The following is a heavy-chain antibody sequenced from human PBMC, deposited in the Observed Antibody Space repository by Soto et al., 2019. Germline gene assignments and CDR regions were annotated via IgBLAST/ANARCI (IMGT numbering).Heavy chain of an antibody. J-gene: IGHJ4*02. CDR3: AKDQGEGGDYDSRLRSD. V-gene: IGHV3-23*04. CDR2: ISSGRGATI. CDR1: GFTFRHYA. Sequence: EVQLVESGGGLVQPGGSLRLSCAASGFTFRHYAMNWVRQAPGKGLEWVSGISSGRGATIRYAESVQCRFSISRDNSKNTPFLQMTNLRVDGTAVYYCAKDQGEGGDYDSRLRSDGGQGILVTASS. D-gene: IGHD4-17*01.